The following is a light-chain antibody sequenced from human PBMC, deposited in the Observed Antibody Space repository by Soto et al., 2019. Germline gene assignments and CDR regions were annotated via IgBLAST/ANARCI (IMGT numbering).Light chain of an antibody. CDR2: EVS. V-gene: IGLV2-14*01. J-gene: IGLJ1*01. Sequence: QSVLTQPASVSGSPGQSIAISCTGTSSDVGRYNYVSWYQQHPGKAPKLMIYEVSNRPSGVSNRFSGSKSGNTASLTISGLQAEDEADYYCSAYTTSSTTLDVFGTGTKVTVL. CDR3: SAYTTSSTTLDV. CDR1: SSDVGRYNY.